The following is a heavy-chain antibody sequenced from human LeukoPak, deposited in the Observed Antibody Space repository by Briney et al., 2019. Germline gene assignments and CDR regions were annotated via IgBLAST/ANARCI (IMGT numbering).Heavy chain of an antibody. Sequence: GGSLRLSCAASGFTFSSYGMHWVRQAPGKGLEWVAVIWYDGSNEYYADSVKGRFTISRDNSKNTLYLQMNSLRAEDTAVYYCASGSRREASHRRQLVLNYWGQGTLVTVSS. D-gene: IGHD6-13*01. CDR3: ASGSRREASHRRQLVLNY. CDR1: GFTFSSYG. V-gene: IGHV3-33*01. J-gene: IGHJ4*02. CDR2: IWYDGSNE.